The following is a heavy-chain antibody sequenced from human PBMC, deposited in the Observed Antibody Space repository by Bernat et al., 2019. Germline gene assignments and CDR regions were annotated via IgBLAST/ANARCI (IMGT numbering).Heavy chain of an antibody. CDR2: IYPGDSDT. Sequence: EVQLVQSGAEVKKPGESLKISCKGSGYSFTSYWIGWVRQMPGNGLEWMGIIYPGDSDTRYSPSFQGQVTISADKSINIAYLQWSSLRASDTAIYYCAGGLNSGYLWGAFGIWGQGTMVTVSS. J-gene: IGHJ3*02. CDR3: AGGLNSGYLWGAFGI. V-gene: IGHV5-51*03. CDR1: GYSFTSYW. D-gene: IGHD3-22*01.